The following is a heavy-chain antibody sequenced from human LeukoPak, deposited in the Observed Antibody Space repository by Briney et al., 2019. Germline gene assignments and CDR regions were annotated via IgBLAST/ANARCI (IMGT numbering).Heavy chain of an antibody. Sequence: PSETLSLTCTVSGGSISSYYWSWIRQPPGKGLEWIGYIYYSGSTKYNPSLKSRVTISVDTSENQFSLKLSSVTAADTAVYYCASGDFWSGDLIQHGGQGTLVTVSS. J-gene: IGHJ1*01. CDR2: IYYSGST. CDR1: GGSISSYY. V-gene: IGHV4-59*01. CDR3: ASGDFWSGDLIQH. D-gene: IGHD3-3*01.